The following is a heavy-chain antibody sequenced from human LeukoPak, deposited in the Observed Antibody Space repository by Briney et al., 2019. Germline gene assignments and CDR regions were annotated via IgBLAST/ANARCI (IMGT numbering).Heavy chain of an antibody. V-gene: IGHV3-53*01. J-gene: IGHJ4*02. CDR1: GFTVSSNY. CDR2: IFSGGNT. D-gene: IGHD5-18*01. CDR3: ARGDWGYTYGYTI. Sequence: GGSLRLTCAASGFTVSSNYMNWVRQAPGKGLERVSVIFSGGNTYYADSVKGRFTISRDNSKNTVYLQMNSLRADDTAVYYCARGDWGYTYGYTIWGQGTLVTVSS.